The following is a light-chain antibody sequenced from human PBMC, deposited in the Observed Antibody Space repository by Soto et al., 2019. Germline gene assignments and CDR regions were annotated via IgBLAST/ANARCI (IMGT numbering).Light chain of an antibody. CDR1: TSDIDGYNY. Sequence: QSVLTQPPSASGSPGQSVTISCTGATSDIDGYNYVSWYQQHPGKAPKVIIYEVNKRPSGVPDRFSGSKSANTASLTVSGLQAEDEADYYCSSYAGSSSVVFGGGTKLTVL. V-gene: IGLV2-8*01. CDR3: SSYAGSSSVV. J-gene: IGLJ2*01. CDR2: EVN.